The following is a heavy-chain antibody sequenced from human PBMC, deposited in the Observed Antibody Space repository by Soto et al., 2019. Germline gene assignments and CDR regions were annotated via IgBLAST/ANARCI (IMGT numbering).Heavy chain of an antibody. CDR1: GGSIRSSY. J-gene: IGHJ6*02. V-gene: IGHV4-59*01. CDR3: ARDQITMVRGVKAPPYGMDV. Sequence: QVQLQESGPGLVKPSETLSLTCTVSGGSIRSSYWSWIRQPPGTGLAWIGYIYYSGSTNYDPSLKRRVTISVETAKNQVSLKLSAVTAADTAVYYCARDQITMVRGVKAPPYGMDVWGQGTTVTVSS. D-gene: IGHD3-10*01. CDR2: IYYSGST.